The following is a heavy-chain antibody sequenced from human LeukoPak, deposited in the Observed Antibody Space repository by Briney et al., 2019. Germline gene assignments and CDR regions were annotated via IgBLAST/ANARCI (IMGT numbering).Heavy chain of an antibody. CDR3: AKDLGKYAFDI. Sequence: ETLSLTCTVSGGSISSSSYYWGWIRQPPGKGLEWVSAISGSGGSTYYADSVKGRFTISRDNSKNTLYLQMNSLRAEDTAVYYCAKDLGKYAFDIWGQGTMVTVSS. CDR1: GGSISSSSYY. CDR2: ISGSGGST. V-gene: IGHV3-23*01. J-gene: IGHJ3*02.